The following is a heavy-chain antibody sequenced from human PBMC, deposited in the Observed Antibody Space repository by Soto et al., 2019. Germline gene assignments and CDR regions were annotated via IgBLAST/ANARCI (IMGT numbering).Heavy chain of an antibody. J-gene: IGHJ6*02. CDR3: AKVRFALKYYYGLDV. D-gene: IGHD3-16*01. Sequence: QVHLVESGGGVVQPGTSLRLSCVASGFTFSKYGMHWVRQAPGKGLEWVAIWTDAGKEKYYEDYVKGRFIISRDNSNHTLFLQMNTLSAEDTAVYYCAKVRFALKYYYGLDVWGQGTTVSVSS. CDR2: WTDAGKEK. V-gene: IGHV3-30*18. CDR1: GFTFSKYG.